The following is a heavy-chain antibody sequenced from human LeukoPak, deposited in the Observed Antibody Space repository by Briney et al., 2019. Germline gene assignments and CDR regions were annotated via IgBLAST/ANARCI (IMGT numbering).Heavy chain of an antibody. Sequence: PGGSLRLSCAASGFTLSSYAMTWIRQPPGKGLEWIANIYYSGSTYYNPSLKSRVTISVDTSKNQLSLKLSSVTAADTAVYYCAGLIRPGWFDPWGQGTLVTVSS. CDR1: GFTLSSYA. CDR2: IYYSGST. J-gene: IGHJ5*02. V-gene: IGHV4-39*01. CDR3: AGLIRPGWFDP. D-gene: IGHD1-14*01.